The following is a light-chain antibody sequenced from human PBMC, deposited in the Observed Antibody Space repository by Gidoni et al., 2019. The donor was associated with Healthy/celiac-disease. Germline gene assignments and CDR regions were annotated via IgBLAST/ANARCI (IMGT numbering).Light chain of an antibody. Sequence: DIVLTQSPDSLAVSLGERATINCKSSQSVLYSSNNKNYLAWYQQKPGQPPKLLIYWASTRESGVPDRFSGSGSGTDVTLTISSLQAEDVAVYYCQQYYSTRRTFXGXTKVEIK. J-gene: IGKJ4*01. V-gene: IGKV4-1*01. CDR1: QSVLYSSNNKNY. CDR3: QQYYSTRRT. CDR2: WAS.